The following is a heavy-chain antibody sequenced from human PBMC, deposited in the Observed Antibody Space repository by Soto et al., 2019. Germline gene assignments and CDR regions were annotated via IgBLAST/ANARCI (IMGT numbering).Heavy chain of an antibody. J-gene: IGHJ6*02. V-gene: IGHV1-69*06. Sequence: QVQLLQSGAEVKKPGSSVKVSCKVSGGAFNNSALNWVRHGPGQGLEWLGGIIPLHNTSNYSLKFLGRVTVTADMSSTTVYMELNSLTSDDTATYYCASWSNWNPLYYDGLDVWGQGTTVTVSS. D-gene: IGHD1-20*01. CDR2: IIPLHNTS. CDR1: GGAFNNSA. CDR3: ASWSNWNPLYYDGLDV.